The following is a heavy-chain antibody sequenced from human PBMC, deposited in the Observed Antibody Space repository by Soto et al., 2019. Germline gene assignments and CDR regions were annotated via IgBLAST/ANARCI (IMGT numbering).Heavy chain of an antibody. V-gene: IGHV4-39*01. Sequence: QLQLQESGPGLVKPSETLSLTCTVSGGSISSGRDYWGWIRQPPGKGLEWIGTIYYTGSTYYNPSLKSRVTISVDTSKNQFSLKLTSVAAADPAVYYCARQGYQLPNWFDPWGQGTLVTVAS. CDR1: GGSISSGRDY. J-gene: IGHJ5*02. D-gene: IGHD2-2*01. CDR3: ARQGYQLPNWFDP. CDR2: IYYTGST.